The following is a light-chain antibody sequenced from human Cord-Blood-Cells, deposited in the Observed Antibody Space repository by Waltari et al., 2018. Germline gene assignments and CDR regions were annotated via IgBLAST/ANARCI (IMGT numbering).Light chain of an antibody. CDR1: QSVSSN. J-gene: IGKJ1*01. V-gene: IGKV3-15*01. CDR3: QQYNNWPPWT. Sequence: EIVMTQPPATLSVSPAERATISCRAIQSVSSNLAWYQQKPGQSPSLLIYGGSTRDTGSPARCSGSGSGIEFTLTISSLQSEDFAVYYCQQYNNWPPWTFGQGTKVEIK. CDR2: GGS.